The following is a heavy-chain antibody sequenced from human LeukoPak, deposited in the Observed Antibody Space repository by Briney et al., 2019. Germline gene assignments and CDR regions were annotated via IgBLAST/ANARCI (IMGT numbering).Heavy chain of an antibody. CDR2: FKTNSGQV. J-gene: IGHJ4*02. D-gene: IGHD4-11*01. V-gene: IGHV3-23*01. CDR1: GFTFSDYA. CDR3: ARSVPDYTRFDY. Sequence: GGSLRLSCVASGFTFSDYAMNWVRQAPGKGLKWVSTFKTNSGQVYHAESVRGRFTISRDNSKNTVYLQMSSLRAEDTALYYCARSVPDYTRFDYWGQGALVTVSP.